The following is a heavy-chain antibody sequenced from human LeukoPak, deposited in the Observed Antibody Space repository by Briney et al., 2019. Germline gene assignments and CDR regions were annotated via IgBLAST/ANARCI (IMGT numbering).Heavy chain of an antibody. V-gene: IGHV1-69*04. CDR2: IIPILGIA. CDR1: GGTFSSYA. Sequence: SVKVSCKASGGTFSSYAISWVRQAPGQGREWMGRIIPILGIANYAQKFQGRVTITADKSTSTAYVELSSLRSEDTAVYYCARRSDTAIVPYYGMDVWGQGTTVTVSS. D-gene: IGHD5-18*01. J-gene: IGHJ6*02. CDR3: ARRSDTAIVPYYGMDV.